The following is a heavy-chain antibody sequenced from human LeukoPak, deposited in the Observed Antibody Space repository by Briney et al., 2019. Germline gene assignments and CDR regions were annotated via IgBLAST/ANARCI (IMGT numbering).Heavy chain of an antibody. V-gene: IGHV3-23*01. D-gene: IGHD3-22*01. J-gene: IGHJ6*02. CDR3: AKVSVRSSGYYTKADYYYYYGMDV. CDR2: ISGSGGST. CDR1: GFTFSSYA. Sequence: GRSLRLSCAASGFTFSSYAMSWVRQAPGKGLEWVSAISGSGGSTYYADSVKGRFTISRDNSKNTLYLQMNSLRAEDTAVYYCAKVSVRSSGYYTKADYYYYYGMDVWGQGTTVTVSS.